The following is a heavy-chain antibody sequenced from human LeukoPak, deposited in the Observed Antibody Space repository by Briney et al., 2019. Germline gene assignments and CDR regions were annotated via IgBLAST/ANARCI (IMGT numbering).Heavy chain of an antibody. CDR1: GFTFDDYA. CDR2: ISWNSGSI. Sequence: GGSLRLSCAASGFTFDDYAMHWVRQAPGKGLEWVSGISWNSGSIGYADSVKGRFTISRDNAKNSLYLQMNSLRAEDMALYYCAKDSTATYYYYYMDVWGKGTTVTVS. V-gene: IGHV3-9*03. J-gene: IGHJ6*03. CDR3: AKDSTATYYYYYMDV.